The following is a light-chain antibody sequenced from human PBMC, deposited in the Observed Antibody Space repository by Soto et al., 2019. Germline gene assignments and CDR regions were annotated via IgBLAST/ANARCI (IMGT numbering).Light chain of an antibody. CDR1: ETIRSNY. Sequence: ETVLTQSPGTLSLSPGERATLSCRASETIRSNYLAWYRQTPGQAPRLPIYGASNRATGIADRFSGSGSGKDFTLLLSRMEHEYFALDYCQQYGSSPWTFGQGTKVEIK. CDR2: GAS. V-gene: IGKV3-20*01. CDR3: QQYGSSPWT. J-gene: IGKJ1*01.